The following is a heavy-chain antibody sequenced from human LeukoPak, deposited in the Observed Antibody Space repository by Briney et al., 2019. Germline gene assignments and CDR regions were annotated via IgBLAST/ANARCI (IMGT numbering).Heavy chain of an antibody. CDR2: IYYSGST. V-gene: IGHV4-59*08. J-gene: IGHJ4*02. CDR1: GGSISSYY. CDR3: ASITVTTH. D-gene: IGHD4-17*01. Sequence: PSETLSLTCTVSGGSISSYYWSWIRQPPGKGLEWIGYIYYSGSTNYNPSLKSRVTISVDTSKNQFSLKLSSVTAADTAVYYCASITVTTHWGQGTLVTVSS.